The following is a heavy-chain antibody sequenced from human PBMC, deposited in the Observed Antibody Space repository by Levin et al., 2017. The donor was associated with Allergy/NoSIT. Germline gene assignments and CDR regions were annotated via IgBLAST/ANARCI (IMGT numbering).Heavy chain of an antibody. CDR2: IWYDGSNK. V-gene: IGHV3-33*01. D-gene: IGHD3-10*01. J-gene: IGHJ4*02. CDR3: ARAAGVSLWFGELFDFFDY. Sequence: GESLKISCAASGFTFSSYGMHWVRQAPGKGLEWVAVIWYDGSNKYYADSVKGRFTISRDNSKNTLYLQMNSLRAEDTAVYYCARAAGVSLWFGELFDFFDYWGQGTLVTVSS. CDR1: GFTFSSYG.